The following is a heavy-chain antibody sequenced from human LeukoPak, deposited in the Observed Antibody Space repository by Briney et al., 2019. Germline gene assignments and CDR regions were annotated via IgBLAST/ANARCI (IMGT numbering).Heavy chain of an antibody. CDR2: IIPIFGTA. V-gene: IGHV1-69*05. D-gene: IGHD5-24*01. Sequence: SVKVSCKASGGTFSSYAISWVRQAPGQGLEWMGGIIPIFGTANFAQKFQGRVTITTDESTTTAFMELSSLRSDDTAVYYCGLSKARWLQLGDDAFDIWGKGTMVTVSS. CDR3: GLSKARWLQLGDDAFDI. CDR1: GGTFSSYA. J-gene: IGHJ3*02.